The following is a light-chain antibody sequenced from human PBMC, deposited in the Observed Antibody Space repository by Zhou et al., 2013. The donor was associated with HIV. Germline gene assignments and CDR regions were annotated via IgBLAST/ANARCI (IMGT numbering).Light chain of an antibody. CDR3: QKYNSAPDT. CDR2: GAS. CDR1: QSINNY. J-gene: IGKJ5*01. V-gene: IGKV1-27*01. Sequence: DIEMTQSPSSLSASVGDRVTITCRASQSINNYLAWYQQQPGKVPKLLIFGASILQSGVPSRFSGRASGTDFTLTISNLQPEDVGTYYCQKYNSAPDTFGQGTRLEI.